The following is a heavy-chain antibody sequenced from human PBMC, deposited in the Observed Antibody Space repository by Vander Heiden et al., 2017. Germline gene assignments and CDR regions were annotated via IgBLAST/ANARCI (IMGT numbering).Heavy chain of an antibody. J-gene: IGHJ6*02. D-gene: IGHD2-2*01. CDR1: GGTFSSYA. CDR2: IIPIFGTA. CDR3: ARDICSSTSCPRDYYYGMDV. Sequence: QVQLVQSGAEVKKPGSSVKVSCKASGGTFSSYAISWVRQAPGQGLEWRGGIIPIFGTANYAQKFQGRVTITADESTSTAYMELSSLRSEDTAVYYCARDICSSTSCPRDYYYGMDVWGQGTTVTVSS. V-gene: IGHV1-69*01.